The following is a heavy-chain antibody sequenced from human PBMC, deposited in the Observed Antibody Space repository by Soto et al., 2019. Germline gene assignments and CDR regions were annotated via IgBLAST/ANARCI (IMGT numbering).Heavy chain of an antibody. J-gene: IGHJ4*02. CDR2: IYHSGLT. V-gene: IGHV4-30-2*01. Sequence: LQLQESGSGVVKPSQTLSLTCAVSGGSISSGGYSWSWIRQPPGEGLEWIGYIYHSGLTFYNPSLKSRLTISVDRPTNHFSLRLTSVTAADTAVYYCARVLWFGPIQPQAPYYFDDWGQGTLVTVSS. D-gene: IGHD3-10*01. CDR1: GGSISSGGYS. CDR3: ARVLWFGPIQPQAPYYFDD.